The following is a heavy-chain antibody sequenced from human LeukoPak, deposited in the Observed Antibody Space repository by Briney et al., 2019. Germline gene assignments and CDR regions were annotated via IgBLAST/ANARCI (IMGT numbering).Heavy chain of an antibody. J-gene: IGHJ4*02. Sequence: GGSLRLSCAASGFTFSSYAMSWVRQAPGKGLEWVSAISGSGGSTYYADSVKGRFTISRDNSKNTLYLQMNSLRAEDTAVYYCARGVWDSSSWVRLVGATAYYFDYWGQGTLVTVSS. CDR3: ARGVWDSSSWVRLVGATAYYFDY. D-gene: IGHD1-26*01. CDR1: GFTFSSYA. CDR2: ISGSGGST. V-gene: IGHV3-23*01.